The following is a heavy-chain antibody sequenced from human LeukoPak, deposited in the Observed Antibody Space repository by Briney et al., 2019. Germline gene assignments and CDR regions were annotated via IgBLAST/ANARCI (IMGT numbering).Heavy chain of an antibody. CDR2: INHSGST. Sequence: SETLSLTCAVYGGSFSGYYWSWIRQPPGKGLEWIGEINHSGSTNYNPSLKSRVTISVDTSKNQFFLKLSSVTAADTAVYYCARGYCSGGSCYSGGYWGQGTLVTVSS. J-gene: IGHJ4*02. CDR1: GGSFSGYY. V-gene: IGHV4-34*01. CDR3: ARGYCSGGSCYSGGY. D-gene: IGHD2-15*01.